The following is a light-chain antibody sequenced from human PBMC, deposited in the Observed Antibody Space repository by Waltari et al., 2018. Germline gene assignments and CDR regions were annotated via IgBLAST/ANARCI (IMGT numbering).Light chain of an antibody. CDR3: QQYEKWPRT. Sequence: EIVMTQTQATLSVSPGESATLVCRASQSVTTNLAWYVQKPGQAPRLLIYGASARATGGPARFTGGGYGTEFTLTISSLQSEDFAVYYCQQYEKWPRTFGQGTKVEIK. CDR2: GAS. CDR1: QSVTTN. V-gene: IGKV3-15*01. J-gene: IGKJ1*01.